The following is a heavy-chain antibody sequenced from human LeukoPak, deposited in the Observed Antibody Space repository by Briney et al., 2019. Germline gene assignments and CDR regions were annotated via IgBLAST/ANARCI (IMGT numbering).Heavy chain of an antibody. J-gene: IGHJ4*02. V-gene: IGHV3-66*01. CDR2: IYSGGST. D-gene: IGHD5-24*01. CDR3: ARFMARMATTEYYFDY. CDR1: GFTVSSNY. Sequence: GGSLRLSCAASGFTVSSNYMSWVRQAPGKGLEWVSVIYSGGSTYYADPVKGRFTISRDNSKNTLYLQMNSLRAEDTAVYYCARFMARMATTEYYFDYWGQGTLVTVSS.